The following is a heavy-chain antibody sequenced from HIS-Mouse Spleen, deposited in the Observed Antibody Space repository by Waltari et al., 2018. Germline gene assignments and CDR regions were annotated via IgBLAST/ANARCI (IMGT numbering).Heavy chain of an antibody. CDR2: ISGSGGST. Sequence: EVQLLESGGGLVQPGGSLRLSCAASGFTFSSYAISWVRQAPGQGLQWVSAISGSGGSTYYADSVKGRFTISRDNSKNTLYLQMNSLRAEDTAVYYCARRGVTYYDFWSGYYAFDIWGQGTMVTVSS. D-gene: IGHD3-3*01. CDR1: GFTFSSYA. CDR3: ARRGVTYYDFWSGYYAFDI. J-gene: IGHJ3*02. V-gene: IGHV3-23*01.